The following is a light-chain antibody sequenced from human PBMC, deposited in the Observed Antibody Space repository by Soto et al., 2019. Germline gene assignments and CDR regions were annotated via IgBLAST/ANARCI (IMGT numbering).Light chain of an antibody. Sequence: DIQMTQSPSSLSASVGDRVTITCRASQGIRKDLCWYQQRPGKAPKRLIFGASSLQSGVPSRFSGSASGTEFPLTISSLQPEDFATYFCLQHNSYPLTFGGGTKVELK. J-gene: IGKJ4*01. CDR2: GAS. CDR1: QGIRKD. V-gene: IGKV1-17*01. CDR3: LQHNSYPLT.